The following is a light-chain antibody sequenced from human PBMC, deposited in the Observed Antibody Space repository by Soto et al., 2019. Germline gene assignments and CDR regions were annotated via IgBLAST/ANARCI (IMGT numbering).Light chain of an antibody. V-gene: IGKV1-39*01. Sequence: TQVSQSPSTRTASVGDRVTITCRASQSISSWLAWYQQKPGKAPKLLIYAASSLQSGVPSRFSGSGSGADFILTIISLQSEDFATYYSQQSSRTPIAIGQGTRLEIK. CDR3: QQSSRTPIA. J-gene: IGKJ5*01. CDR2: AAS. CDR1: QSISSW.